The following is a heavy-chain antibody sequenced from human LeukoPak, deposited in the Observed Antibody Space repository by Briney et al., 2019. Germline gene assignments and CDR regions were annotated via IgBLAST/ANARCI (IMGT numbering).Heavy chain of an antibody. CDR3: AKEKYSSGFFDY. Sequence: GGSLRLSCAASGFTFSTYAMSWVRRAPGKGLEWVSAISGSGAKTYYADSVKGRFTISRDNSKNTLYLQMKSLRAEDTAVYSCAKEKYSSGFFDYWGQGTLVTVSS. CDR2: ISGSGAKT. CDR1: GFTFSTYA. J-gene: IGHJ4*02. V-gene: IGHV3-23*01. D-gene: IGHD3-22*01.